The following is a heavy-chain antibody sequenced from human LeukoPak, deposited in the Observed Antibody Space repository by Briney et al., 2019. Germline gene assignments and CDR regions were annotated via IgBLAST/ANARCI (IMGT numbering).Heavy chain of an antibody. CDR3: TTDLEEGIAAAGGFDY. CDR1: GFTFSSYG. V-gene: IGHV3-15*01. CDR2: IKSKTDGGTT. D-gene: IGHD6-13*01. Sequence: GGSLRLSCAASGFTFSSYGMHWVRQALGKGLEWVGRIKSKTDGGTTDYAAPVKGSFTISRDDSKNTLYLQMNSLKTEDTAVYYCTTDLEEGIAAAGGFDYWGQGTLVTVSS. J-gene: IGHJ4*02.